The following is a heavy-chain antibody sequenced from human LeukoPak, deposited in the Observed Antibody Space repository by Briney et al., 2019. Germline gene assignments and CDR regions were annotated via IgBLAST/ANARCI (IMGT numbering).Heavy chain of an antibody. Sequence: SETLSLTCTVSGGSISSSSYYWGWIRQPPGKGLEWIGSIYYSGSTYYNPSLKSRVTISVDTSKNQFPLKLSSVTAADTAVYYCAGHPYSSSPFDYWGQGTLVTVSS. CDR2: IYYSGST. CDR1: GGSISSSSYY. J-gene: IGHJ4*02. D-gene: IGHD6-6*01. V-gene: IGHV4-39*01. CDR3: AGHPYSSSPFDY.